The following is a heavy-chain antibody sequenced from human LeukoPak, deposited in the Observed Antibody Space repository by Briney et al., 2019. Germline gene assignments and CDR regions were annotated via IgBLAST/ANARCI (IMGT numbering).Heavy chain of an antibody. D-gene: IGHD2-2*01. CDR3: ARGSGTSWFDY. J-gene: IGHJ4*02. CDR2: INPRIGGT. CDR1: GYTFTGNY. Sequence: ASVKVSCKASGYTFTGNYMHWVRQAPGQGLEWMGWINPRIGGTNYAQKFQGRVTMTRDTSISTAYMELGSLRFDDTALYYCARGSGTSWFDYWGQGTLVTVSS. V-gene: IGHV1-2*02.